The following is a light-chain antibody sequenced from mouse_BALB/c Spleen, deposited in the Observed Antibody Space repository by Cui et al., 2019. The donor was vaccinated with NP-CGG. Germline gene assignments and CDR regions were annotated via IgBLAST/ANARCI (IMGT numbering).Light chain of an antibody. CDR3: ALWYSNHWV. J-gene: IGLJ1*01. V-gene: IGLV1*01. CDR1: TGAVTTSNY. Sequence: QPVLTQASVLTTSPGETVTLTCRSSTGAVTTSNYANWVQEKPDHLFTGLIGGTNNRVPGVPARFSGSLIGDKAALTITGAQTEDEAIYFCALWYSNHWVFGGGTKLTVL. CDR2: GTN.